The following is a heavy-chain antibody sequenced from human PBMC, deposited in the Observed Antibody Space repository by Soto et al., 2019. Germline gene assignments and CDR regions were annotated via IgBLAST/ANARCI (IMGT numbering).Heavy chain of an antibody. CDR3: ARYSGSYDY. D-gene: IGHD1-26*01. CDR1: GFSLSTSGVG. J-gene: IGHJ4*02. CDR2: IYWDDDK. V-gene: IGHV2-5*02. Sequence: QITLKESGPPLVKPTQTLTLTCTFSGFSLSTSGVGVGWIRQPPGKALERLALIYWDDDKRYSPSLKSRLTITKDTSKNQVVLTMTNMDPVDTATYYCARYSGSYDYWGQGTLVTVSS.